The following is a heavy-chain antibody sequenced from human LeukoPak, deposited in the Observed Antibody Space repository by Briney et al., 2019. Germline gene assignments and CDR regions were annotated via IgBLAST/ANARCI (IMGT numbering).Heavy chain of an antibody. J-gene: IGHJ3*02. CDR1: GFTVSSNY. D-gene: IGHD3-16*01. CDR3: ARALRFDAFDI. CDR2: IYSGGST. V-gene: IGHV3-53*01. Sequence: GSLRLSCAASGFTVSSNYMSWVRQAPGKGLEWVSVIYSGGSTYYADSVKGRFTISRDNSKYTLYLQMNSLRAEDTAVYYCARALRFDAFDIWGQGTMVTVSS.